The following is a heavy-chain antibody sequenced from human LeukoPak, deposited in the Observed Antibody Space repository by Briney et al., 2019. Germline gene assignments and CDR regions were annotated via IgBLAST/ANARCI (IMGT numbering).Heavy chain of an antibody. Sequence: HPGTSLRLSCAASGFTFHDHGMDWVRQAPGKGLEWVAVIAADGGVKQYADFVKGRFSLSRDNSKNTLILQMNGLTVEDTAVYYCAREATWGQWYFDLWGQGAPVTVSS. CDR3: AREATWGQWYFDL. CDR1: GFTFHDHG. V-gene: IGHV3-30*03. CDR2: IAADGGVK. J-gene: IGHJ4*02. D-gene: IGHD6-19*01.